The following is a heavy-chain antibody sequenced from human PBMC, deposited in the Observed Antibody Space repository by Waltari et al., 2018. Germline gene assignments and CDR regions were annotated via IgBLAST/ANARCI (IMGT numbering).Heavy chain of an antibody. CDR1: GFTFAAYA. CDR2: ISNDGSNE. Sequence: QVRLVESGGGVVQPGRSLRLSCAASGFTFAAYAMYWVRQVPGKGLYLVAVISNDGSNEYYTDSVKGRFTISRDNAKDTLYLHMNNLRPDDTADYYCASTVAAAVSWGQGTRVTVS. D-gene: IGHD6-13*01. CDR3: ASTVAAAVS. J-gene: IGHJ4*02. V-gene: IGHV3-30*14.